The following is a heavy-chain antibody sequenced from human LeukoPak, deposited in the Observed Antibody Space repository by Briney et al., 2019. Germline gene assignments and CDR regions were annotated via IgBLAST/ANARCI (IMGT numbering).Heavy chain of an antibody. Sequence: PSGTLSLTCAVSGGSISSSNWWSWVRQPPGKGLEWIGEIYHSGSTNYNPSLKSRVTISVDKSKNQFSLKLSSVTAADTAVYYCARGLDIVVVPAASWFDPWGQGTLVTVSS. J-gene: IGHJ5*02. CDR1: GGSISSSNW. V-gene: IGHV4-4*02. CDR2: IYHSGST. D-gene: IGHD2-2*03. CDR3: ARGLDIVVVPAASWFDP.